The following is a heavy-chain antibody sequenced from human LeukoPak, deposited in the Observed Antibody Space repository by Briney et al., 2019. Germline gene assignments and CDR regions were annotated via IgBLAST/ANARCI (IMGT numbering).Heavy chain of an antibody. D-gene: IGHD3-3*01. CDR2: IHQSGTT. J-gene: IGHJ4*02. CDR3: ARNDYYTLQL. CDR1: GGSIRSSDW. Sequence: PSGTLSLTCAVSGGSIRSSDWWSWVRQSPTKGLEWIGEIHQSGTTNYNPSLKSRVTISLDKSKDQFSLKLSSVTAADTAVYYCARNDYYTLQLWGQGTLVTVSS. V-gene: IGHV4-4*02.